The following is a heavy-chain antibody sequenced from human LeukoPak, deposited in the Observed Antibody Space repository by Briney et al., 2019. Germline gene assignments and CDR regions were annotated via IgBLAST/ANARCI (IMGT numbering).Heavy chain of an antibody. J-gene: IGHJ4*02. V-gene: IGHV3-21*01. CDR1: GFTFSSYS. CDR3: ARGENPYSSGWFDY. Sequence: GGSLRLSCAASGFTFSSYSMNWVRQAPGKGLEWVSSISSGSAYIYYADSVKGRFTIFRDNGKNSLYLQMNSLRAEDTAVYYCARGENPYSSGWFDYWGQGTLVTVSS. CDR2: ISSGSAYI. D-gene: IGHD6-19*01.